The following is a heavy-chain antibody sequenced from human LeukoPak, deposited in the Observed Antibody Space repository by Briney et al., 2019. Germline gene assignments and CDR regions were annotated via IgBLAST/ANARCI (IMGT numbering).Heavy chain of an antibody. V-gene: IGHV1-2*06. CDR2: INHNSGGT. CDR1: GYTFTVYY. J-gene: IGHJ4*02. Sequence: ASVKVSCKASGYTFTVYYVHWVRQAPGQGLEGMGRINHNSGGTNYAQKFQGRLTTTRDTSTSTAYMELSRLRSDDTAVYYCARVYCSGGSCYSDYWGQGTLVTVSS. CDR3: ARVYCSGGSCYSDY. D-gene: IGHD2-15*01.